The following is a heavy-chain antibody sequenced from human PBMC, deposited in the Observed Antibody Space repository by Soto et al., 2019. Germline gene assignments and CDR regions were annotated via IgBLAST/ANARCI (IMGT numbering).Heavy chain of an antibody. CDR3: ARVAHQSLDY. D-gene: IGHD5-12*01. CDR2: INPSDGGT. V-gene: IGHV1-46*01. CDR1: GYTFTNYH. J-gene: IGHJ4*02. Sequence: ASVKVSCKTSGYTFTNYHIHWVRQAPGQGLEWLGIINPSDGGTGYAQKFQGRVTMTRDTSTSTVYMDMSSLRSEDTAVYYCARVAHQSLDYCRLRPLVTVSS.